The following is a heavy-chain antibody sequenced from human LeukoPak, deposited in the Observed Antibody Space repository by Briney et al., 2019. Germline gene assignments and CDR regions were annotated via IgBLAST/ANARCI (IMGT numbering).Heavy chain of an antibody. CDR2: IYHSGST. J-gene: IGHJ5*02. CDR1: GYSISSGYY. D-gene: IGHD3-22*01. Sequence: SETLSLTCTVSGYSISSGYYWGWIRQPPGKGLEWIGSIYHSGSTYYNPSLKSRVTISVDTSKNQFSLKLSSVTAADTAVYYCARDHYYDSSSNWFDPWGRGTLVTVSS. V-gene: IGHV4-38-2*02. CDR3: ARDHYYDSSSNWFDP.